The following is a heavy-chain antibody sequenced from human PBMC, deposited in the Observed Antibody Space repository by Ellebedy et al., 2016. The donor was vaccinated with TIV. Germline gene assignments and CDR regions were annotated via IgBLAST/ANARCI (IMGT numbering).Heavy chain of an antibody. Sequence: AASVKVSCQVSGYTLTQLSMHWPRQAPGKGLEWMGGFDPEDGETNYPQKFQGRVTMTDDTSTDTAYMELSSLRSEDPAGYYCATAGVPRDWFDPWGQGTLVTVSS. CDR3: ATAGVPRDWFDP. V-gene: IGHV1-24*01. D-gene: IGHD2-2*01. J-gene: IGHJ5*02. CDR2: FDPEDGET. CDR1: GYTLTQLS.